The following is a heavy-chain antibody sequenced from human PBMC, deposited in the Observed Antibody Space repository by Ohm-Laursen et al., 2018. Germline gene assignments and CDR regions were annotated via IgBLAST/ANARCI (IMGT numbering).Heavy chain of an antibody. J-gene: IGHJ5*02. D-gene: IGHD6-25*01. CDR1: GGSISTYY. CDR2: IDYSGGT. CDR3: ARHPDYRSDRWFDP. V-gene: IGHV4-59*08. Sequence: TLSLTCAVSGGSISTYYWSWIRQPPGKGLEWIGYIDYSGGTNYNPSLKSRVIISVETSKNQFSLRLSSVTAADTAVYYCARHPDYRSDRWFDPWGQGTLVSVSS.